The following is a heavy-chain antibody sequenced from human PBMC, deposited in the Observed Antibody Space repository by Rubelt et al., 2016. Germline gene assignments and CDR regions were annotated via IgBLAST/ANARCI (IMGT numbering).Heavy chain of an antibody. V-gene: IGHV1/OR15-2*02. J-gene: IGHJ4*02. CDR1: GYTFTSHY. CDR2: INTYNDKT. CDR3: ARGYFDSTGDLDY. D-gene: IGHD3-22*01. Sequence: QVQLVQSGAEVKKPGASVKVSCKASGYTFTSHYMHWVRQAPGPGLEWMGWINTYNDKTNYPQKFQGRVSMTTDSATNTAYMELRSLRSDDTAVYYCARGYFDSTGDLDYWGQGTLVTVSS.